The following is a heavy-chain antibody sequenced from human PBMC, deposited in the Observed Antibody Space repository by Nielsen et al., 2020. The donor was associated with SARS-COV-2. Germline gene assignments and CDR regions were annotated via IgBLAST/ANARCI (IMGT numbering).Heavy chain of an antibody. CDR2: IKSKTDGGTT. Sequence: GGSLRLSCAASGFTFSNAWMSWVRQAPGKGLEWVGRIKSKTDGGTTDYVPPVKGRFSISRDDSKNTLYLQMNSLKTEDTAVYYCTTVTIFGVVIIQPDYWGQGTLVTVSS. CDR3: TTVTIFGVVIIQPDY. D-gene: IGHD3-3*01. J-gene: IGHJ4*02. CDR1: GFTFSNAW. V-gene: IGHV3-15*01.